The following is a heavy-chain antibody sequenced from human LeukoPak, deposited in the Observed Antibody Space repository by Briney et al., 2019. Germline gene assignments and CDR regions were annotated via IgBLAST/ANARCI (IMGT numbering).Heavy chain of an antibody. CDR1: RFTFTSFW. CDR3: ATNGHSHPN. CDR2: IKTDGSVT. Sequence: GGSLRLSSEASRFTFTSFWMSWVRQVPGKGLEWVANIKTDGSVTHHVDSVRCRFTISRDNAKNSLYLHMNSLRVEDAGVYYCATNGHSHPNWGQGTLVSVSS. D-gene: IGHD2-21*01. V-gene: IGHV3-7*01. J-gene: IGHJ4*02.